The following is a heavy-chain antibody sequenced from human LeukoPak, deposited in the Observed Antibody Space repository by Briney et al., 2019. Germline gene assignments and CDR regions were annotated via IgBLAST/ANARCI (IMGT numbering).Heavy chain of an antibody. V-gene: IGHV1-69*13. D-gene: IGHD3-10*01. J-gene: IGHJ5*02. CDR2: IIPIFGSA. CDR1: GYTFTSYD. Sequence: ASVKVSCKASGYTFTSYDINWVRQAPGQGLEWMGGIIPIFGSANYAQSFQGRVTITADESTTTVYMDLSSLRSEDTAVYYCARDGFGELKNWFDPWGQGTLVTVSS. CDR3: ARDGFGELKNWFDP.